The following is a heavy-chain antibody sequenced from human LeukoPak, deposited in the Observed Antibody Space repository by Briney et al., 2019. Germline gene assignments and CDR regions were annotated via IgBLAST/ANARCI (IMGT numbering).Heavy chain of an antibody. D-gene: IGHD3-10*01. J-gene: IGHJ4*02. V-gene: IGHV1-46*01. CDR1: GYIFTSYF. CDR3: ARGRGGYFWKGSYFDY. CDR2: INPSGGST. Sequence: ASVKVSCKASGYIFTSYFMHWVRQAPGQGLEWMGLINPSGGSTRYAQKFQGRVTMTRDMSTSTVYMELSSLRSEDTAVYYCARGRGGYFWKGSYFDYWGQGTLVTVSS.